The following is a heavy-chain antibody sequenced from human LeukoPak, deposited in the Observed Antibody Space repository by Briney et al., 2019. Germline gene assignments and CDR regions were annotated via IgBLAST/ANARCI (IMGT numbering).Heavy chain of an antibody. CDR3: ARDLGGWYAFDI. CDR2: INPNSGGT. V-gene: IGHV1-2*02. J-gene: IGHJ3*02. CDR1: GYTFTGYY. Sequence: ASVKASCKASGYTFTGYYMHWVRQAPGQGLEWMGWINPNSGGTKYAQKFQGRVTMTRDTSISTAYMELSRLRSDDTAVYNCARDLGGWYAFDIWGQGTMVTVSS. D-gene: IGHD6-19*01.